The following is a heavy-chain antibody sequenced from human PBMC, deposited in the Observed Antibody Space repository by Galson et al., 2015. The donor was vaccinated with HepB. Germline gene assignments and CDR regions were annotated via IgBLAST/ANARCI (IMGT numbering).Heavy chain of an antibody. CDR1: GFTFSNAW. V-gene: IGHV3-15*01. CDR3: STVVDYYDSTGEACSY. CDR2: IKSKTDGGTT. J-gene: IGHJ4*02. Sequence: SLRLSCAASGFTFSNAWMSWVRQAPGKGLEWVGRIKSKTDGGTTDYAAPVKGRFSISRDDSKNTLYLQMNSLKIEDTAVYYCSTVVDYYDSTGEACSYWGQGTLVTVSS. D-gene: IGHD3-22*01.